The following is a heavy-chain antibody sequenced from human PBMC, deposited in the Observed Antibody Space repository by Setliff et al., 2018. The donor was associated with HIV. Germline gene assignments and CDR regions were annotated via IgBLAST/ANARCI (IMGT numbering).Heavy chain of an antibody. D-gene: IGHD6-13*01. CDR3: GKVKGIEAAGSSAFDI. CDR2: ISSTGTYI. J-gene: IGHJ3*02. V-gene: IGHV3-21*01. CDR1: GFNFSSHT. Sequence: KPGGSLRLSCAASGFNFSSHTMNWIRQAPGKGLEWVSSISSTGTYIYYADSMKGRFTISRDNAKNSLYLQMNSLRADDTAVYYCGKVKGIEAAGSSAFDIWGQGTMVTVSS.